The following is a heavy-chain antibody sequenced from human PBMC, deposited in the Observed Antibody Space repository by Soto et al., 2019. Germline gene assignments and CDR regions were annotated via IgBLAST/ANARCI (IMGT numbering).Heavy chain of an antibody. V-gene: IGHV3-23*01. D-gene: IGHD6-6*01. CDR1: GFTVSSYA. CDR3: ASRFRQLVQLV. Sequence: GGSLRLSCAASGFTVSSYAMSWVRQAPGKGLEWVSAISGSGGSTYYADSVKGRFTISRDNSKNTLYLQMNSLRAEDTAVYYCASRFRQLVQLVWGQGTLVTVSS. CDR2: ISGSGGST. J-gene: IGHJ4*02.